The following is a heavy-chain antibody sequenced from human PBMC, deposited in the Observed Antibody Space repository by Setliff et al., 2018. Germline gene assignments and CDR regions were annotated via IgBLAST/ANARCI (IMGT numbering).Heavy chain of an antibody. CDR1: GYTFTNYG. CDR3: ARGQTLRHFDWPTAFDY. V-gene: IGHV1-18*01. Sequence: ASVKVSCKSSGYTFTNYGITWVRQAPGQGLEWMGWINNYNFNTQYAQKFQGRVTVSTDTSTTTAYMELRSLTSDDTAVYYCARGQTLRHFDWPTAFDYWGLGTLVTVSS. D-gene: IGHD3-9*01. J-gene: IGHJ4*02. CDR2: INNYNFNT.